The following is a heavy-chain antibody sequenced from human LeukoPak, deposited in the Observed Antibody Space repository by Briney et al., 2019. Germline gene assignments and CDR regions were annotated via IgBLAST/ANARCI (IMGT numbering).Heavy chain of an antibody. Sequence: IPSETLSLTCTVSGYSISSGSYWGWIRQPPGKGLECIGSLYHTGSTYHNPSLKSRVTISVDTSKNQFSLKLSSVTAADTAVYYCARAYSNSSPMDYWGQGTLVTVSS. CDR1: GYSISSGSY. CDR2: LYHTGST. CDR3: ARAYSNSSPMDY. V-gene: IGHV4-38-2*02. J-gene: IGHJ4*02. D-gene: IGHD6-13*01.